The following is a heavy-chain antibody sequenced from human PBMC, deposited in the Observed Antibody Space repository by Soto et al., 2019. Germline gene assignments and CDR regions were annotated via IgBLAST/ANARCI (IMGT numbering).Heavy chain of an antibody. CDR2: IYSGGAT. V-gene: IGHV3-66*01. CDR3: ASSLWFGEQRAAFDI. CDR1: GFSVSTSH. J-gene: IGHJ3*02. Sequence: SLRLSCAAAGFSVSTSHISWVRQAPGNGLEWVSVIYSGGATHYAVSVKGRLIISRDKSKNTVDLQMNSLRAEDTAVYYCASSLWFGEQRAAFDIWGQGTMVTVSS. D-gene: IGHD3-10*01.